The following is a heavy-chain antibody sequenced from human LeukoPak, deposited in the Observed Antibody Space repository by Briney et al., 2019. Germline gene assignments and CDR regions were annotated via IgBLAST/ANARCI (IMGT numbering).Heavy chain of an antibody. D-gene: IGHD6-6*01. CDR2: IKQDGSEK. CDR1: GFTFSRYW. Sequence: AGGSLRLSCAASGFTFSRYWMSWVRQAPGKGLEWVANIKQDGSEKYYVDSVKGRFTISSDNAKNSLYLQMNTLRAEDTAVYYCARDVYSSSSFDCWGQGTLVTVSS. CDR3: ARDVYSSSSFDC. J-gene: IGHJ4*02. V-gene: IGHV3-7*01.